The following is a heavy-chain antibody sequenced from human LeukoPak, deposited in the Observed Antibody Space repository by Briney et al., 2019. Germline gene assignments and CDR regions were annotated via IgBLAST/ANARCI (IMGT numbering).Heavy chain of an antibody. Sequence: ASVKVSCKASGYSFTTYYIHWVRQAPGQGLEWMGWISAYNGNTNYAQKLQGRVTMTTDTSTSTAYMELRSLRSDDTAVYYCARWSVRYYYDSSGYLGSDYWGQGTLVTVSS. J-gene: IGHJ4*02. CDR3: ARWSVRYYYDSSGYLGSDY. CDR2: ISAYNGNT. V-gene: IGHV1-18*04. CDR1: GYSFTTYY. D-gene: IGHD3-22*01.